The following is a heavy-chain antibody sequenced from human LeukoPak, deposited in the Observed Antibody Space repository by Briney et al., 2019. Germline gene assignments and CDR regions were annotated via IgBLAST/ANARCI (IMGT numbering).Heavy chain of an antibody. D-gene: IGHD2-15*01. CDR2: IYPSDGST. Sequence: GASVKVSCTASGYSFTSNYIHWVRQAPGQGLEWMGMIYPSDGSTSYAQKFQGRVTVTRDTSTSTVHMELSGLRSEDTAVYYCAKQLGYCSDGSCYFPYWGQGTLVTVSS. CDR1: GYSFTSNY. V-gene: IGHV1-46*01. J-gene: IGHJ4*02. CDR3: AKQLGYCSDGSCYFPY.